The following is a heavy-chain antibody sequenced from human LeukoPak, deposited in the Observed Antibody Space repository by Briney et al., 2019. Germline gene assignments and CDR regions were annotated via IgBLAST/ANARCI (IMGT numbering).Heavy chain of an antibody. CDR2: IRSKAYGGTT. CDR1: GFTFGDYA. J-gene: IGHJ4*02. CDR3: AKDGEQQLVFDY. D-gene: IGHD6-13*01. V-gene: IGHV3-49*04. Sequence: GGSLRLSCTASGFTFGDYAMSWVRQAPGKGLEWVGFIRSKAYGGTTEYAASVKGRFTISRDDSKSIAYLQMNSLKTEDTAVYYCAKDGEQQLVFDYWGQGTLVTVSS.